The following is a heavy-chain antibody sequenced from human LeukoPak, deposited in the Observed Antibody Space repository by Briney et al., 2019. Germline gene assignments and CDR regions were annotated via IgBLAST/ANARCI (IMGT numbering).Heavy chain of an antibody. V-gene: IGHV4-39*07. Sequence: SETLSLTCTVSGGSISSSSYYWGWIRQPPGKGLEWIGSIYYSGSTYYNPSLKSRVTISVDTSKNQFSLKLSSVTAADTAVYYCAREKIDYGDFDYWGQGTLVTVSS. J-gene: IGHJ4*02. D-gene: IGHD4-17*01. CDR2: IYYSGST. CDR1: GGSISSSSYY. CDR3: AREKIDYGDFDY.